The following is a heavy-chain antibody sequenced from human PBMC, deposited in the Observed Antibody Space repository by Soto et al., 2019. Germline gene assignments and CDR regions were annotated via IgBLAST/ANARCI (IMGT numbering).Heavy chain of an antibody. J-gene: IGHJ4*02. CDR3: ARKVHQGYYSD. Sequence: ASVKVSCKASGYTFTSYDINWVRQAPGQGLEWVGWINPTSEDTAHAQKFQGRVTLTREISTATAYMELSSLTSEDTAVYFCARKVHQGYYSDWGQGTQVTVSS. D-gene: IGHD4-4*01. CDR1: GYTFTSYD. V-gene: IGHV1-8*01. CDR2: INPTSEDT.